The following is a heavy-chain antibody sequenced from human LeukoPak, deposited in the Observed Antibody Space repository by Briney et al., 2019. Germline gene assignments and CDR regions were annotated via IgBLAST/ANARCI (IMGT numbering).Heavy chain of an antibody. CDR3: ASLQGGNSDWLDS. D-gene: IGHD4-23*01. CDR1: GYTFSDYF. CDR2: INPYNGGT. V-gene: IGHV1-2*06. Sequence: ASVKVSCKASGYTFSDYFIHWVRQAPGQGLEWMGRINPYNGGTTYAQSFQGRVTLTRDTSITTVYLELTGLRSDDTAVYCASLQGGNSDWLDSWGQGTLVTVSS. J-gene: IGHJ5*01.